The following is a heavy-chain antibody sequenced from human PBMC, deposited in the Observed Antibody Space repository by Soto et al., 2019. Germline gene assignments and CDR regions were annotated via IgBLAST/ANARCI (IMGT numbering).Heavy chain of an antibody. V-gene: IGHV1-18*04. CDR2: ISGYNGDT. CDR3: ARAPQTVAGAGIWY. Sequence: QVQLGQSGAEVKKPGASVKVSCKASGYTFTSYGISWVRQAPGQGLEWMGWISGYNGDTNYAQKLQGRVTMTTDTSTNTDYMELRSLRSDDTAVYYCARAPQTVAGAGIWYWGQGTLVTVSS. D-gene: IGHD6-13*01. J-gene: IGHJ4*02. CDR1: GYTFTSYG.